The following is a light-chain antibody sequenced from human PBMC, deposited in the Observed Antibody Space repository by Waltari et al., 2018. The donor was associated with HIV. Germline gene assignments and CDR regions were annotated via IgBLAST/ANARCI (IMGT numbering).Light chain of an antibody. CDR3: MSYTGHNRWV. CDR2: EVS. J-gene: IGLJ3*02. CDR1: IGDVGGYDY. V-gene: IGLV2-8*01. Sequence: QSALTQPPSASGSPGQSLTISCTGTIGDVGGYDYVSWYQQHPGKAPKLLISEVSQRPSGVPARFSGSKSGNTASLTVSGLQAEDEADYHCMSYTGHNRWVFGGGTKLTVL.